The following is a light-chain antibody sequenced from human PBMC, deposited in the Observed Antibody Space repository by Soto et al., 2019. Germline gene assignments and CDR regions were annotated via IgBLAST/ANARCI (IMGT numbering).Light chain of an antibody. V-gene: IGLV2-14*01. Sequence: HSVLTQPASVSGSPGQSITISCTGTSSDVGGYNYVSWYQQHPGKAPKLMIYEVGNRPSGVSNRFSGSKSGNTASLTISGLQAEDEVDYYCSSYTSSSTPYVFGTGTKVTV. J-gene: IGLJ1*01. CDR2: EVG. CDR3: SSYTSSSTPYV. CDR1: SSDVGGYNY.